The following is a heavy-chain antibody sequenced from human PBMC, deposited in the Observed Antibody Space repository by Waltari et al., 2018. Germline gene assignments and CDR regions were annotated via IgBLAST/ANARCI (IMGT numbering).Heavy chain of an antibody. CDR1: GSTFTNDD. V-gene: IGHV1-8*01. CDR3: ATAHVERRRGSWFDP. J-gene: IGHJ5*02. Sequence: QVQLVQSGAEVKEPGASVRVSCKSYGSTFTNDDINWVRQTNGQGLEWMGWMNLIRKNTGYAQKFHGRVIMTRDTSLTPAYMELSSLRFDDTAIYYCATAHVERRRGSWFDPWGQGTLVTVSS. CDR2: MNLIRKNT. D-gene: IGHD3-16*01.